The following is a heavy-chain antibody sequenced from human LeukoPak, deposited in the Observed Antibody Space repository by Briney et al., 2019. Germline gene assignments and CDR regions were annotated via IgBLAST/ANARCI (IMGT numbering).Heavy chain of an antibody. Sequence: PGGSLRLSCAASGFTFSNYWMTWVSQAPGKGLEWVADIKQDGSEKLYVNSVRGRFTISRDNAKMSLFLQMNSLRAEETAVYYCARDNGVVHGVYYMDVWGKGTTVTVS. CDR2: IKQDGSEK. CDR1: GFTFSNYW. J-gene: IGHJ6*03. D-gene: IGHD3-3*01. CDR3: ARDNGVVHGVYYMDV. V-gene: IGHV3-7*01.